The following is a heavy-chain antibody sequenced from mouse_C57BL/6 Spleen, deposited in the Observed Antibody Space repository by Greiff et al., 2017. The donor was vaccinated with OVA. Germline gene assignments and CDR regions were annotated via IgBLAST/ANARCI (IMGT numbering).Heavy chain of an antibody. CDR2: INPNNGGT. J-gene: IGHJ1*03. D-gene: IGHD2-4*01. CDR3: ARSRNDYDADV. Sequence: EVQLQQSGPELVKPGASVKISCKASGYTFTDYYMNWVKQSHGKSLEWIGDINPNNGGTSYNQKFKGKATLTVDKSSSTAYMELRSLTSEDSAVYYCARSRNDYDADVWGTGTTVTVSS. V-gene: IGHV1-26*01. CDR1: GYTFTDYY.